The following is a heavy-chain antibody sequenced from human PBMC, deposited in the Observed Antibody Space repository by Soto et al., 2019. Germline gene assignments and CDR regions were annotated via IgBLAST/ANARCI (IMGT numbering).Heavy chain of an antibody. CDR1: GFTFSDHY. Sequence: QVQLVESGGGLVKPGGSLRLSCAASGFTFSDHYITWIRQAPGKGLEWVAYISSPGTTIYYADSVKGRFSISRDNTVNSMFLQMSSLRADDTAVYYCARVPYDSIWGGAWYFDLWGRGTLVTVST. CDR3: ARVPYDSIWGGAWYFDL. J-gene: IGHJ2*01. D-gene: IGHD3-16*01. V-gene: IGHV3-11*01. CDR2: ISSPGTTI.